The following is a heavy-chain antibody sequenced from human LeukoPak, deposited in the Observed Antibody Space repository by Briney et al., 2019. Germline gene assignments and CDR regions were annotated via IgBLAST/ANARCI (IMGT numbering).Heavy chain of an antibody. CDR1: GYTFTSYY. Sequence: ASVKVSCKATGYTFTSYYMHWVRQAPGQGLEWMGIINPSGGSTSYAQKFQGRVTMTRDTSTSTGYMELSSLRSEDTAVYYCARDHSSSRHFAEDIDYWGQGTLVTVSS. J-gene: IGHJ4*02. CDR3: ARDHSSSRHFAEDIDY. V-gene: IGHV1-46*01. D-gene: IGHD6-6*01. CDR2: INPSGGST.